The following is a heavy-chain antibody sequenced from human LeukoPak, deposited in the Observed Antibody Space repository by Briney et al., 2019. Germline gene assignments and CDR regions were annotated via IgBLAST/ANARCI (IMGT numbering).Heavy chain of an antibody. J-gene: IGHJ3*02. D-gene: IGHD3-22*01. CDR3: ARVLVVSSDAFDI. CDR1: GYTFTSYA. V-gene: IGHV1-18*01. Sequence: ASVKVSCKTSGYTFTSYAISWVRQAPGQGLECMGWISTYTGNTDYAQKLQGRVTMTTDTSTSTAYMELRSLSPDDTAVYYCARVLVVSSDAFDIWGQGTMVTVSS. CDR2: ISTYTGNT.